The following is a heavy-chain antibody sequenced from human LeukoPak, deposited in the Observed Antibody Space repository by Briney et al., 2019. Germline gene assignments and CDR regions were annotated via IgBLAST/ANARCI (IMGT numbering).Heavy chain of an antibody. Sequence: PSETLSFTCTVSGGSISSYYWSWIRQPPGKGLEWIGYIYTSGSTNYNPSLKSRVTISVDTSKNQFSLKLSSVTAADTAVYYCARLAAENFAADYWGQGTLVTVSS. CDR1: GGSISSYY. D-gene: IGHD3-9*01. CDR2: IYTSGST. V-gene: IGHV4-4*09. CDR3: ARLAAENFAADY. J-gene: IGHJ4*02.